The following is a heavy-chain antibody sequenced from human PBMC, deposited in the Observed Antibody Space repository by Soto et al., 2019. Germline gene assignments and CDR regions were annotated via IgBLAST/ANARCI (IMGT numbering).Heavy chain of an antibody. CDR2: IDPSNSHV. J-gene: IGHJ3*02. Sequence: GESLKISCKGSGYSFPNYWISWVRQMPGKGLEWMGKIDPSNSHVNYSPSFQGHVTISADKSISTAYLQWSSLKASDTAMYYCARHGGSYWSDDAFDIWGQGTMVTVSS. CDR1: GYSFPNYW. D-gene: IGHD1-26*01. CDR3: ARHGGSYWSDDAFDI. V-gene: IGHV5-10-1*01.